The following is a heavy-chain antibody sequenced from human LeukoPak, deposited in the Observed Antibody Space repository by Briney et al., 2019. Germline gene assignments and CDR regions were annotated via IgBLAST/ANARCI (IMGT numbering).Heavy chain of an antibody. CDR3: ARHILGYCSSTSCYGSWFDP. V-gene: IGHV4-39*01. D-gene: IGHD2-2*01. CDR1: GGSISSSSYY. J-gene: IGHJ5*02. Sequence: SETLSLTCTVSGGSISSSSYYWGWIRQPPGKGLEWIGSIYYSGSTYYNPSLKSRVTISVDTSKNQFSLKLSSVTAADTAVYYCARHILGYCSSTSCYGSWFDPWGQGTLVTVSS. CDR2: IYYSGST.